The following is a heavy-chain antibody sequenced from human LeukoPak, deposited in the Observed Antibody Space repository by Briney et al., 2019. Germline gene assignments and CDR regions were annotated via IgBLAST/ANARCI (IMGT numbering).Heavy chain of an antibody. CDR2: ISSSSSYI. Sequence: KPGGSLRLSCAASGFTFSRYSMNWVRQAPGKGLEWVSSISSSSSYIYYADSVKGRFTISRDNAKNSLYLQMNSLRAEDTAVYYCARAERVQQLVYYYYYMDVWGKGTTVTVSS. D-gene: IGHD6-6*01. CDR1: GFTFSRYS. CDR3: ARAERVQQLVYYYYYMDV. J-gene: IGHJ6*03. V-gene: IGHV3-21*01.